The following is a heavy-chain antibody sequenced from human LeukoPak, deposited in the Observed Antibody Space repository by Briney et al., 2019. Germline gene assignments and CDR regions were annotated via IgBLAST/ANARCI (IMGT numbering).Heavy chain of an antibody. D-gene: IGHD6-19*01. V-gene: IGHV3-64*01. Sequence: GGSLRLSCVASGFTFSSYDMHWVRQAPGKGLEYVSGISSNGGSTFYTNSVKGRFTVSRDNSKNTLYLQMGSLRVEDMAVYYCATGIAVAGPNFWGQGTLVTVSS. J-gene: IGHJ4*02. CDR1: GFTFSSYD. CDR3: ATGIAVAGPNF. CDR2: ISSNGGST.